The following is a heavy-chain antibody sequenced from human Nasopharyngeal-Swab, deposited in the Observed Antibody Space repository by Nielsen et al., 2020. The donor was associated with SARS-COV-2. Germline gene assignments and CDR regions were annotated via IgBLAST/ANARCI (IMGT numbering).Heavy chain of an antibody. J-gene: IGHJ3*02. Sequence: GGSVRISCAAFGFTFSRYWMSWVCQAPGKGLEWVANIKQDGSEKYYVDSVKGRFSISRDNAKNSLFLQMNSLRAEDTAVYYCARDLALYDILTGYTDAFDIWGQGTMVTVSS. D-gene: IGHD3-9*01. CDR3: ARDLALYDILTGYTDAFDI. CDR2: IKQDGSEK. V-gene: IGHV3-7*01. CDR1: GFTFSRYW.